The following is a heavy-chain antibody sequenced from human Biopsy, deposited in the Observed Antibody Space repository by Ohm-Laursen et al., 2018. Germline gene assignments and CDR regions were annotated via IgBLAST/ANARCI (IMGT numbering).Heavy chain of an antibody. J-gene: IGHJ6*02. CDR3: ARDSGILNYGNFKYYHYYGMDV. CDR1: GDSVTKYY. D-gene: IGHD4-11*01. CDR2: IYYSVMT. Sequence: DTPSLTCTVSGDSVTKYYWSWIRQPPGKGLEWIGHIYYSVMTNYNPSLQSRVSISVDTSRNQVSLTLSSVTAADTAVYYCARDSGILNYGNFKYYHYYGMDVWGQGTKVTVSS. V-gene: IGHV4-59*02.